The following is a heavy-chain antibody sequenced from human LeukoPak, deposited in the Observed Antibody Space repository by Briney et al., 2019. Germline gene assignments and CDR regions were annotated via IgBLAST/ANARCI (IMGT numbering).Heavy chain of an antibody. D-gene: IGHD3-3*01. CDR1: GGTFSSYA. J-gene: IGHJ3*02. V-gene: IGHV1-69*01. CDR3: AREEASQLRFLEWSPYAFDI. CDR2: IIPIFGTA. Sequence: SVKVSCKASGGTFSSYAISWVRQAPGQGLEWMGGIIPIFGTANYAQKFQGRVTITADESTSTAYMELSSLRSEDTAVYYCAREEASQLRFLEWSPYAFDIWGQGTMVTVSS.